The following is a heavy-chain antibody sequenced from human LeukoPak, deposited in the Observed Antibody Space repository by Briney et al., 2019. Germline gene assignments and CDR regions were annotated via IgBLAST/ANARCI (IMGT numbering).Heavy chain of an antibody. Sequence: ASVKVSCKASGYTFTGYYMHWVRQAPGQGLEWMGRINPNSGGTSYAQKFQGRVTMTRDTSTSTVYMELSSLRSEDTAVYYCAREDTAMVTGAYWGQGTLVTVSS. CDR2: INPNSGGT. CDR3: AREDTAMVTGAY. V-gene: IGHV1-2*06. D-gene: IGHD5-18*01. J-gene: IGHJ4*02. CDR1: GYTFTGYY.